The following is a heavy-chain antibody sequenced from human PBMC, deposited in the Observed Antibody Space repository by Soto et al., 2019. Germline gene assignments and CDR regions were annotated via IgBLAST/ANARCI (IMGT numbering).Heavy chain of an antibody. J-gene: IGHJ3*02. D-gene: IGHD6-13*01. Sequence: SETLSLTCTVSSGSLTNYYWTWIRQPPGKRLEWIGYIYYSGTTDYNPSLKSRVTISVDTSKNQISLRLSSVTAADTAVYYCARGRRSSSRPDVYDIWGQGTMVTVSS. CDR2: IYYSGTT. CDR3: ARGRRSSSRPDVYDI. V-gene: IGHV4-59*01. CDR1: SGSLTNYY.